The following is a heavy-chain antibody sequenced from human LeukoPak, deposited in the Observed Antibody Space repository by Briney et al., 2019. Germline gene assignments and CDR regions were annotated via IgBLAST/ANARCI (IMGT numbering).Heavy chain of an antibody. CDR1: GFTVSSNY. CDR2: IYSGGST. J-gene: IGHJ3*01. V-gene: IGHV3-53*01. D-gene: IGHD5-12*01. CDR3: AREYSRRCIHAFHA. Sequence: GGSLRLSCAASGFTVSSNYMSWVRQAPGKGLEWVSVIYSGGSTYYADSVKGRFTISRDNSKNTLYLQMNSLRAEDTAVYYCAREYSRRCIHAFHAWGQGTMVTVSS.